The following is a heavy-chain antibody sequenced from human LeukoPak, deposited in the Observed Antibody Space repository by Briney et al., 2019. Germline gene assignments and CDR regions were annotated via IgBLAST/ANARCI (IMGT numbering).Heavy chain of an antibody. CDR3: ARHAGGIAASGTRPFDY. J-gene: IGHJ4*02. Sequence: SETLSLTCTVSGASFSSSTYYWAWIRQPPGKGLEWIGSISYGGSTYYNPSLKSRVTMSVDTSKNQFSLNLSSVTAADTAVHYCARHAGGIAASGTRPFDYWGQGTLLTVSS. CDR1: GASFSSSTYY. V-gene: IGHV4-39*01. CDR2: ISYGGST. D-gene: IGHD6-13*01.